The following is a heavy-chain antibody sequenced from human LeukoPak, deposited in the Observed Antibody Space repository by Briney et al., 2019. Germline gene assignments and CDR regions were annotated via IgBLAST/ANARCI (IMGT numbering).Heavy chain of an antibody. Sequence: ASVKVSCKASGYTFTRYYIHWVRQAPGQGLEWMGIINPSVGNTNYARKFQGRVTMTRDTSTSTVYMELSSLRSEDTAVYYCARGDSRRAFDIWGQGTMVTVSS. CDR2: INPSVGNT. CDR3: ARGDSRRAFDI. V-gene: IGHV1-46*01. D-gene: IGHD3-22*01. J-gene: IGHJ3*02. CDR1: GYTFTRYY.